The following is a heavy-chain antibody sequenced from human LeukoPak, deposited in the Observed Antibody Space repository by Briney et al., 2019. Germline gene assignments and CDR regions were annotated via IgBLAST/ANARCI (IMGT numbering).Heavy chain of an antibody. D-gene: IGHD3-16*02. CDR2: IRYDGSNK. CDR3: ARADYDYVWGSYRQYYFDY. V-gene: IGHV3-30*02. Sequence: GGSLRLSCAASGFTFSSYGMHWVRQAPGKGLEWVAFIRYDGSNKYYADSVKGRFTISRDNSKNTLYLQMNSLRAEDTAVYYCARADYDYVWGSYRQYYFDYWGQGTLVTVSS. CDR1: GFTFSSYG. J-gene: IGHJ4*02.